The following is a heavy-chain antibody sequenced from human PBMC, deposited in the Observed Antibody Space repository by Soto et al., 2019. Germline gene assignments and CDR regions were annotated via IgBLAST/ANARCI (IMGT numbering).Heavy chain of an antibody. CDR2: ISAYNGNT. CDR3: ARDSRPARE. D-gene: IGHD1-26*01. CDR1: GYTFTSYH. J-gene: IGHJ4*02. Sequence: QVQLVQSGTEVRKPGASVKVSCKASGYTFTSYHISWVRQAPGQGLEWMGWISAYNGNTNYAQKLQGRVTMTTDTATGTAYMELRGLRSDGTAVYCWARDSRPAREWGQGTLVTVAS. V-gene: IGHV1-18*01.